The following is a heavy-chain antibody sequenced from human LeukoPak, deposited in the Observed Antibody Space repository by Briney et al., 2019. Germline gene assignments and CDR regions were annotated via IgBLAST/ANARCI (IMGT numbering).Heavy chain of an antibody. Sequence: SETLSLTCVVYGGSFSGYYWSWIRQPPGKGLGWVGEINHRGSTNYNPSLKSRVTISVDTSKNQSSLKLSSVTAADTAVYYCARGHYYDSSGYYGYWGQGTLVTVSS. J-gene: IGHJ4*02. D-gene: IGHD3-22*01. CDR3: ARGHYYDSSGYYGY. V-gene: IGHV4-34*01. CDR1: GGSFSGYY. CDR2: INHRGST.